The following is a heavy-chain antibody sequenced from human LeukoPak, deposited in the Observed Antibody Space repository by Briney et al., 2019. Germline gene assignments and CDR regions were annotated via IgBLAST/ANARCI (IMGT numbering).Heavy chain of an antibody. Sequence: GGSLRLSCAASGFTFSSYDMHWVRHAPGKGLEWVSAIGTAGDTYYPGSVKGRFNISRENAKTSLYLQMNSLRAGDTAVYYCARGRDYGDYYFAYWGQGTLVTVSS. CDR3: ARGRDYGDYYFAY. CDR1: GFTFSSYD. CDR2: IGTAGDT. D-gene: IGHD4-17*01. V-gene: IGHV3-13*01. J-gene: IGHJ4*02.